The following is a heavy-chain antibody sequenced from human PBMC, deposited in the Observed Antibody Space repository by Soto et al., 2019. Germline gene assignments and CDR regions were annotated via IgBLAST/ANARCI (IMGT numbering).Heavy chain of an antibody. CDR2: IYYSGTT. Sequence: QVQLQESGPGLVKPSDTLSLTCAVSGYSISSSNWWGWIRQPPGKGLEWIGYIYYSGTTYYNPSLKSRVTMSDDTSKNQLSLKLTSVTAVDTAVYYCARREIQGPIDYWGQGTLVTVSS. D-gene: IGHD1-26*01. J-gene: IGHJ4*02. V-gene: IGHV4-28*01. CDR1: GYSISSSNW. CDR3: ARREIQGPIDY.